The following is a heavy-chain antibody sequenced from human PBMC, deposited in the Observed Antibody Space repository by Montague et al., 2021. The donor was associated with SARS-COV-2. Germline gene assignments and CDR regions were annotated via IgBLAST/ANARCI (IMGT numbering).Heavy chain of an antibody. CDR1: AGSINNYY. Sequence: LSLTGTVSAGSINNYYWSWIRQSAGKGLEWIGRIYPSGDTNYNPSLKSRVTVSVDTSKSQFSLNLNSLTVADTAVYYCASSYGSGYYGFDYWGQGIPVTVSS. J-gene: IGHJ4*02. V-gene: IGHV4-4*07. CDR2: IYPSGDT. CDR3: ASSYGSGYYGFDY. D-gene: IGHD3-10*01.